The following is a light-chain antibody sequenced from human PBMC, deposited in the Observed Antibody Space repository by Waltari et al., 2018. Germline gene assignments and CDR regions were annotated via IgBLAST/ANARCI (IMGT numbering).Light chain of an antibody. J-gene: IGLJ3*02. V-gene: IGLV1-40*01. CDR1: SSNIGAGYH. CDR2: DYS. CDR3: QSSDSSLSGWV. Sequence: QSVLTQPPSVSGAPGQRVTISCTGSSSNIGAGYHVHWYQQLPGTAPKPLILDYSNRPSGVPERFSAYRSGTSASLAITGLQAEDEADYYCQSSDSSLSGWVFGGGTKLTVL.